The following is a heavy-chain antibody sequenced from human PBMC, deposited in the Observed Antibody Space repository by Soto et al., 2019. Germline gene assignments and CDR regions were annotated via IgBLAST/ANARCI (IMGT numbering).Heavy chain of an antibody. V-gene: IGHV3-53*01. D-gene: IGHD3-10*01. CDR3: GARPGGGGY. CDR2: IYSGGYT. CDR1: GFTVSNNY. J-gene: IGHJ4*02. Sequence: EVQLVESGGGLIQPGGSLRLSCAVSGFTVSNNYMSWVRQAPGKGLEGVSVIYSGGYTAYGDSVKGRFTISRDNSKNTTFLQMNSRGAEGRAVFFWGARPGGGGYWGQGTLVTVSS.